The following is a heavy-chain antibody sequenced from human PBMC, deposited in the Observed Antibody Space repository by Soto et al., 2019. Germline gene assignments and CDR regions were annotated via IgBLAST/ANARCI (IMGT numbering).Heavy chain of an antibody. CDR3: ATERIAARSDVLAFDI. Sequence: ASVKGSCKASGYTFTSYDINWVRQATGQGLEWMGWMNPNSGNTGYAQKFQGRVTMTRNTSISTAYMELSSLRSEDTAVYYCATERIAARSDVLAFDIWGQGTMVTVSS. D-gene: IGHD6-6*01. CDR1: GYTFTSYD. CDR2: MNPNSGNT. J-gene: IGHJ3*02. V-gene: IGHV1-8*01.